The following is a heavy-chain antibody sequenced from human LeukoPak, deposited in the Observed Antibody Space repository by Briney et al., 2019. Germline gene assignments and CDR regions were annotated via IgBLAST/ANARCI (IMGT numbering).Heavy chain of an antibody. J-gene: IGHJ4*02. Sequence: GGSLRLSCAASGFTFSSYAMSWVRQGPGKGLEWASTISGRADSTFYADSVKGRFTISRDNSKNTVYLQLNNLRDEDTAVYYCAKDSERYGVLEYWGQGTLVSVSA. CDR3: AKDSERYGVLEY. CDR2: ISGRADST. CDR1: GFTFSSYA. V-gene: IGHV3-23*01. D-gene: IGHD4-17*01.